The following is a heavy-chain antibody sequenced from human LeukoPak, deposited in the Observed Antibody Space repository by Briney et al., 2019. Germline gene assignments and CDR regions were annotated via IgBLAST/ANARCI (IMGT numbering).Heavy chain of an antibody. V-gene: IGHV1-18*01. D-gene: IGHD3-22*01. CDR1: GYTFTSYG. Sequence: ASVKLSCKASGYTFTSYGISWVRQAPGQGLEWMGWISAYNGNTNYAQKLQGRVTITTDTSTTTTYMELRSLRPGAPAASFFSWVIESRAHDLFDRGGQGTLVTVSS. CDR3: SWVIESRAHDLFDR. CDR2: ISAYNGNT. J-gene: IGHJ5*02.